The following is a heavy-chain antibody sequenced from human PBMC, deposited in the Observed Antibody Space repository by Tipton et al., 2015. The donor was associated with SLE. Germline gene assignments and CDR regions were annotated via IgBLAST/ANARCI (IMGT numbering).Heavy chain of an antibody. J-gene: IGHJ4*02. Sequence: LRLSCAASGFTFSDYYMSWIRQAPGKGLEWIGSIYYSGSTNYNPSLKSRVTISVGTSKNQFSLKLSSVTAADTAVYYCARRLTTVTTFAFDYWGQGTLVTVSS. CDR3: ARRLTTVTTFAFDY. CDR2: IYYSGST. CDR1: GFTFSDYY. D-gene: IGHD4-11*01. V-gene: IGHV4-34*01.